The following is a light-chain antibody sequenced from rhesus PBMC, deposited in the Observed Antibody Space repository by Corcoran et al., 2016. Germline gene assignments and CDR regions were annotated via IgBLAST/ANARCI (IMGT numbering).Light chain of an antibody. V-gene: IGKV1-21*01. CDR3: QHYYTTPWT. CDR2: EAS. Sequence: DIQMTQSPSSLSGSVGDRVTITCRASQDITNELAWYQQKPGKTPKVLIYEASSLQSGIPSRFSGSGSGTVFTLTISSLQSEDVATYFCQHYYTTPWTFGQGTKVEIK. CDR1: QDITNE. J-gene: IGKJ1*01.